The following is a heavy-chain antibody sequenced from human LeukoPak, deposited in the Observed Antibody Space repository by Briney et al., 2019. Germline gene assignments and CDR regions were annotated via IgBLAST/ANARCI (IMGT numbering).Heavy chain of an antibody. CDR3: ARGAAAGIR. CDR1: GFTFSSYG. D-gene: IGHD6-13*01. V-gene: IGHV3-33*01. J-gene: IGHJ4*02. Sequence: GGSLRLSCAASGFTFSSYGMHWVRQAAGKGLEWVAVIWYDGSNKYYADSVKGRFTISRDNSKNTLYLQMNSLRAEDTAVYYCARGAAAGIRWGQGTLVTVSS. CDR2: IWYDGSNK.